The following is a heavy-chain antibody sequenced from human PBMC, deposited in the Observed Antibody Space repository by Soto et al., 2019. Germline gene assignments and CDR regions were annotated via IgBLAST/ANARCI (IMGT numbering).Heavy chain of an antibody. J-gene: IGHJ2*01. Sequence: DVQLLESGGGLVQPGGSLRLSCGASGFAFDSYAMNWVRQAPGKGLEWVSAISGRGERTYYADSVKGRFTISRDSAKNTLYLQMDSLRAEDTAVYSCAKAGSSCVTTNWYFDPWGRGTLVTVSS. V-gene: IGHV3-23*01. D-gene: IGHD2-21*01. CDR1: GFAFDSYA. CDR2: ISGRGERT. CDR3: AKAGSSCVTTNWYFDP.